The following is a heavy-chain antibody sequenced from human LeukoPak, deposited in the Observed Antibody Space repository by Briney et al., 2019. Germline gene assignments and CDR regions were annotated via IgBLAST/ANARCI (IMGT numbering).Heavy chain of an antibody. CDR1: GFNFNTYT. J-gene: IGHJ3*02. CDR3: AKPYYDFWSGYPQYAFDI. V-gene: IGHV3-23*01. D-gene: IGHD3-3*01. CDR2: FGGSGGST. Sequence: GGPLRLSCAASGFNFNTYTMNWVRKAPGKGLEWVSAFGGSGGSTYYADSVKGRFTISRDNSKNTLYLQMNSLRAEDTAVYYCAKPYYDFWSGYPQYAFDIWGQGTMVTVSS.